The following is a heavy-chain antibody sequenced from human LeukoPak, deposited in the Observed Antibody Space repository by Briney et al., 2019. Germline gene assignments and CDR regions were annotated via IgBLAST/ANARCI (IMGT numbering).Heavy chain of an antibody. D-gene: IGHD2-15*01. CDR2: ISAYNGNT. CDR1: GYTFTSDG. V-gene: IGHV1-18*01. Sequence: ASVKVSCKASGYTFTSDGISWVRQAPGQGLEWMGWISAYNGNTNYAQKLQGRVTMTTDTSTSIVYMELRSLRSDDTAVYYCARDRGWELGYCTGGSCYDENWFDPWGQGTLVTVSS. J-gene: IGHJ5*02. CDR3: ARDRGWELGYCTGGSCYDENWFDP.